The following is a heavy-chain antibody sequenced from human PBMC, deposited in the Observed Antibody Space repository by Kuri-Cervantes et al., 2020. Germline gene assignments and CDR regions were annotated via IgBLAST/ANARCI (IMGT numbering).Heavy chain of an antibody. J-gene: IGHJ3*02. CDR3: ARDLYGGYAFDI. CDR1: GFTFSDYY. D-gene: IGHD4-23*01. V-gene: IGHV3-11*04. CDR2: ISSSGSTI. Sequence: GESLKISCAASGFTFSDYYMSWIRQAPGKGLEWVSYISSSGSTIYYADSVKGRFTISRDNAKNSLYLQMNSLRAEDTAVYYCARDLYGGYAFDIWGQGTMVTVSS.